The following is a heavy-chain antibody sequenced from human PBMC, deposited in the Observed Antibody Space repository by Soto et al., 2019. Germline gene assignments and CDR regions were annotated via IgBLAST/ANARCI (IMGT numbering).Heavy chain of an antibody. CDR3: SKIQAGVSDYAFDF. D-gene: IGHD6-6*01. V-gene: IGHV3-9*01. J-gene: IGHJ3*01. CDR2: ISWNSGSI. Sequence: PGGSLRLSCAASGFTFDNYAMHWVRQAPGKGLEWVSGISWNSGSIGYADSVKGRFTISRDNAKNSLYLQMNSLRAEDTALYYCSKIQAGVSDYAFDFWGRGPMV. CDR1: GFTFDNYA.